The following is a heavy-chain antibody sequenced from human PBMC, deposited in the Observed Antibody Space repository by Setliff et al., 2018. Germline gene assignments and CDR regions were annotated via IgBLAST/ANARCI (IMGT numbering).Heavy chain of an antibody. J-gene: IGHJ4*02. D-gene: IGHD6-6*01. CDR3: AKSSGSSSSTNLEY. CDR1: GYNFGTYS. V-gene: IGHV3-23*01. Sequence: GGSLRLSCVGSGYNFGTYSMTWVRQVPGKGLQWVAGIYHNGGGIFYADSVKGRFTISRDNSRNTLYLQMNSLRVEDTALYYCAKSSGSSSSTNLEYLGPGTLVTVSS. CDR2: IYHNGGGI.